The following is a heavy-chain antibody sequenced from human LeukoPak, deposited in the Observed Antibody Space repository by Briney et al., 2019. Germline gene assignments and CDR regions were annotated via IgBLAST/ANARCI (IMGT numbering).Heavy chain of an antibody. V-gene: IGHV3-30*03. CDR2: ISYDGTNK. Sequence: GGSLRLSCVASGFTFRSYGMHWVRQAPGKGLEWVAVISYDGTNKYYADSVRGRFTISRENSKNTLYLQRDSLRTEATAVYYCARVELYASGWYGSVDYWGQGTLVAVHS. CDR3: ARVELYASGWYGSVDY. J-gene: IGHJ4*02. D-gene: IGHD6-19*01. CDR1: GFTFRSYG.